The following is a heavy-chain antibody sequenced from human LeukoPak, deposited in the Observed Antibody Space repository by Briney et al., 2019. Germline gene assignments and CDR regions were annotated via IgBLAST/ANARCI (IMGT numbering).Heavy chain of an antibody. J-gene: IGHJ6*03. CDR1: GFTLSSSE. CDR3: ARPTWTNYMDV. D-gene: IGHD3/OR15-3a*01. Sequence: GGSLRLSCAASGFTLSSSEMNWVRQAPGKGLEWVSYISRSGSTIFYADSVKGRFTISRDNAKNSVSLQMNSLRAEDTAVYFCARPTWTNYMDVWGKGTTVTISS. CDR2: ISRSGSTI. V-gene: IGHV3-48*03.